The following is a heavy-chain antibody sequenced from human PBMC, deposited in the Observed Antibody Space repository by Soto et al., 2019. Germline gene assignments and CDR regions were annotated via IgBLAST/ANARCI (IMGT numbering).Heavy chain of an antibody. CDR1: GFTFDDYA. V-gene: IGHV3-9*01. Sequence: GGSLRLSCAASGFTFDDYAMHWVRQAPGKGLEWVSGISWNSGSIGYADSVKGRFTISRANAKNSLYLQMNSLRAEVTALYYCAKEVTPRYCSGGSCYIRAFDYWGQGTLVTVSS. CDR2: ISWNSGSI. D-gene: IGHD2-15*01. CDR3: AKEVTPRYCSGGSCYIRAFDY. J-gene: IGHJ4*02.